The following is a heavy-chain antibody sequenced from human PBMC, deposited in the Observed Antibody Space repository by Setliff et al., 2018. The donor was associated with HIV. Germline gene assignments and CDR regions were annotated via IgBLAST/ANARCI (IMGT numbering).Heavy chain of an antibody. V-gene: IGHV4-4*09. CDR3: ATLDPSGGNFLAY. D-gene: IGHD2-21*02. CDR1: GGSISGYY. CDR2: IHASGKA. J-gene: IGHJ4*02. Sequence: PSETLSLTCTVSGGSISGYYWSWIRQSPGKGLEWIGYIHASGKANYNPSLKSRVTISLDTPKMQFSLRLTSVTDADTAVYYCATLDPSGGNFLAYWGQGTLVTVSS.